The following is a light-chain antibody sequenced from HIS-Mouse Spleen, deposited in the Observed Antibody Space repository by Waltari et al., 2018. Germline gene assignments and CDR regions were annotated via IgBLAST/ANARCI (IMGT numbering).Light chain of an antibody. J-gene: IGKJ3*01. V-gene: IGKV3-11*01. CDR2: DAS. CDR1: QRVSSY. Sequence: EIVLTQSPAPLSLSPGDRAHLSCRASQRVSSYLAWYQQKPGQAPRLLIYDASNRATGIPARFSGSGSGTDFTLTISSLEPEDFAVYYCQQRSNWPTFGPGTKVDIK. CDR3: QQRSNWPT.